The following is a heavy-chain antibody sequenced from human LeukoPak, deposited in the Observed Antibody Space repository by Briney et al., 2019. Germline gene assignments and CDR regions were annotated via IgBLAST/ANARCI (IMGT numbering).Heavy chain of an antibody. CDR2: IYYSGST. D-gene: IGHD2-2*01. V-gene: IGHV4-30-4*01. J-gene: IGHJ6*02. CDR3: ARGPPAKPGTGYYYGMDV. Sequence: PSETLSLTCTVSGGSISSGDYYWSWIRQPPGKGLEWIGYIYYSGSTYYNPSLKSRVTISVDMSKNQFSLKLSSVTAADTAAYYCARGPPAKPGTGYYYGMDVWGQGTTVTVSS. CDR1: GGSISSGDYY.